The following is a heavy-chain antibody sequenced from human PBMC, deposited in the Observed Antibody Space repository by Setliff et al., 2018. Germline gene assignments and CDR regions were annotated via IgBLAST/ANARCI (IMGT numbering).Heavy chain of an antibody. CDR2: ISSSSSYI. J-gene: IGHJ4*02. D-gene: IGHD3-3*01. CDR3: ARATLTIFGVVTPFDY. Sequence: GESLKISCAASGFTFSSYSMNWVRQAPGKGLEWVSSISSSSSYIYYADSVKGRFTISRDNAKNSLYLQMNSLRAEDTAVYYCARATLTIFGVVTPFDYWGQGTLVTVSS. V-gene: IGHV3-21*01. CDR1: GFTFSSYS.